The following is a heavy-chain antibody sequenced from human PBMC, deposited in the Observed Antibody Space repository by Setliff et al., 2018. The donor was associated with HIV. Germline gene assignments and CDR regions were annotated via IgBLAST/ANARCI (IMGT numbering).Heavy chain of an antibody. CDR3: ARSSASGTSPFDF. J-gene: IGHJ4*02. V-gene: IGHV2-5*08. CDR2: IYWDDDK. D-gene: IGHD6-13*01. CDR1: GFSRSTSGMC. Sequence: SGPTLVPPTQTLTLTCTFSGFSRSTSGMCVSWIRQPPGKAREWLAVIYWDDDKRYSPSLESRRTISNDTSKNQVVLKMNNVDLRDTATPFCARSSASGTSPFDFWGRGTLVTVSS.